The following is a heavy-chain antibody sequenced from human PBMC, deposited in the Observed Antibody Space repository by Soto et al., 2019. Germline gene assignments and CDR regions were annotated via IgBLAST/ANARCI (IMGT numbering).Heavy chain of an antibody. Sequence: QITLKESGPTLVKPTQTLTLTCTFSGFSLTSRPVGVGWVRQPPGKGLEWLAFIYWDDDKRYSPSLRSTLTVTKDTSKNQVVLTLTNMDPVDTATYYCAHRRNYDGSWNEGVFDYWGQGILVTVSS. CDR3: AHRRNYDGSWNEGVFDY. CDR2: IYWDDDK. V-gene: IGHV2-5*02. J-gene: IGHJ4*02. CDR1: GFSLTSRPVG. D-gene: IGHD3-16*01.